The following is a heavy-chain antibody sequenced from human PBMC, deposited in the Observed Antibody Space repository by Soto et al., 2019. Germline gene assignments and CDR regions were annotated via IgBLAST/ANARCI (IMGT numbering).Heavy chain of an antibody. CDR1: GFTFSSYA. D-gene: IGHD6-19*01. Sequence: EVQLLESGGGLVQPGGSLRLSCAASGFTFSSYAMSWVGQAPGKGLEWVSAISGSGGSTYYADSVKGRFTISRDISKNTLYLQMKSLRAEDTAVYYCAKTPRAAVAGTNDYWGQGTLVTVSS. V-gene: IGHV3-23*01. CDR2: ISGSGGST. J-gene: IGHJ4*02. CDR3: AKTPRAAVAGTNDY.